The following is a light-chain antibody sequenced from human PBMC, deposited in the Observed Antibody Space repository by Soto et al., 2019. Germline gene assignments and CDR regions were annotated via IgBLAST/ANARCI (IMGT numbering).Light chain of an antibody. CDR2: DAS. Sequence: IVLTQSPGALSRSPGERATLSCRASQTASSSHLAWYQQKPGQAPRLLIYDASSRATGISDRFSGSGSGTDFTLTISRLEPEDFAVYYCQQYGRSPYTVGQGTKVDIK. J-gene: IGKJ2*01. CDR1: QTASSSH. CDR3: QQYGRSPYT. V-gene: IGKV3-20*01.